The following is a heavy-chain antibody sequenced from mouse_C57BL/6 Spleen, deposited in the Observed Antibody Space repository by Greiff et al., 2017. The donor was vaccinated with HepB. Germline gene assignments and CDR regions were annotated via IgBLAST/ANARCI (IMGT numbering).Heavy chain of an antibody. V-gene: IGHV6-3*01. CDR3: TGPHYSNSAWFAY. J-gene: IGHJ3*01. Sequence: EVKLMESGGGLVQPGGSMKLSCVASGFTFSNYWMNWVRQSPEKGLEWVAQIRLKSDNYATHYAESVKGRFTISRDDSKSSVYLQMNNLRVEDTGIYYCTGPHYSNSAWFAYWGQGTLVTVSA. CDR1: GFTFSNYW. D-gene: IGHD2-5*01. CDR2: IRLKSDNYAT.